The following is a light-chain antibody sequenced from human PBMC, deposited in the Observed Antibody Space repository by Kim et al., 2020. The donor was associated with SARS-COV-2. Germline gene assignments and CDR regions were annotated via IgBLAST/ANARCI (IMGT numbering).Light chain of an antibody. CDR2: LEGSGSY. CDR3: ETWDSNIRV. J-gene: IGLJ3*02. V-gene: IGLV4-60*03. CDR1: SGHSSYI. Sequence: SAVKLTCTLSSGHSSYIIAWHQQQPGKAPRSLMKLEGSGSYNKGSGVPDRFSGSSSGADRYLTISNLQSEDEADYYCETWDSNIRVFGGGTQLTVL.